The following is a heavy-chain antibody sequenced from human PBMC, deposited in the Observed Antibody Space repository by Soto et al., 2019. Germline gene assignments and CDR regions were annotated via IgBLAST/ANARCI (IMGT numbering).Heavy chain of an antibody. CDR1: GYTFTSYG. J-gene: IGHJ4*02. V-gene: IGHV1-18*01. CDR2: ISAYNGNT. D-gene: IGHD5-18*01. Sequence: GASVKVSCKASGYTFTSYGISWVRQAPGQGLQWMGWISAYNGNTNYAQKLQGRVTMTTDTSTSTAYMELRSLRSDDTAVYYCARDRGVDTAMVGDYWGQGTLVTVSS. CDR3: ARDRGVDTAMVGDY.